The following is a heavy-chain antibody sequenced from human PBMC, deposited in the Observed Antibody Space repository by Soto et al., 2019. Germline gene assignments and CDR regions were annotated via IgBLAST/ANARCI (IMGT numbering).Heavy chain of an antibody. D-gene: IGHD2-2*01. CDR2: IYYRGNA. CDR1: DDSINSDKYY. J-gene: IGHJ5*02. V-gene: IGHV4-39*01. CDR3: ARGSRYKIVVVPAARRSWFDP. Sequence: SETLSLTCSVSDDSINSDKYYWGWIRQPPGRGLEWIGSIYYRGNAYYNPSLKSRVTISVDTSKNQFSLKLSSVTAADTAVYYCARGSRYKIVVVPAARRSWFDPWGQGTLVTVLL.